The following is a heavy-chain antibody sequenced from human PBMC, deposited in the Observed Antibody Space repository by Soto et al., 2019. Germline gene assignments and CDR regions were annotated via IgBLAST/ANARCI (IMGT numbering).Heavy chain of an antibody. D-gene: IGHD6-13*01. J-gene: IGHJ6*02. V-gene: IGHV1-2*04. Sequence: ASVKVSCKASGYTFTGYYMHWVRQAPGQGLEWMGWINPNSGGTNYAQKFQGWVTMTRDTSISTAYMELSRLRSDDTAVYYCARVHSRSSNYGMDVWGQGTTVTVSS. CDR1: GYTFTGYY. CDR3: ARVHSRSSNYGMDV. CDR2: INPNSGGT.